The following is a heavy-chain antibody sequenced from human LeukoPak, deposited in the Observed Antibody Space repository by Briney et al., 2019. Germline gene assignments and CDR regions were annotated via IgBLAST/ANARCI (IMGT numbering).Heavy chain of an antibody. CDR1: GFTFDDYA. D-gene: IGHD2-2*01. CDR3: AKDKGVGDIVVQHAFDI. CDR2: ISWNSGSI. V-gene: IGHV3-9*01. J-gene: IGHJ3*02. Sequence: GGSLRLSCAASGFTFDDYAMHWVRQAPGKGPEWVSGISWNSGSIGYADSVKGRFTISRDNAKNSLYLQMNSLRAEDTALYYCAKDKGVGDIVVQHAFDIWGQGTMVTVSS.